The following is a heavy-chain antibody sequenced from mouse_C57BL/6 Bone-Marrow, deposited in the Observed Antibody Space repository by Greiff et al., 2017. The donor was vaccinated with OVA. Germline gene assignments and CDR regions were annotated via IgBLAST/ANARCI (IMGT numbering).Heavy chain of an antibody. Sequence: EVKLMESGGGLVKPGGSLKLSCAASGFTFSDYGMHWVRQAPEKGLEWVAYISSGSSTIYYADTVTGRFTLSRDNAQNTRFLQMTSLRSEDAAMYYCARDPNYYFDYWGQGTTLTVSS. CDR3: ARDPNYYFDY. CDR2: ISSGSSTI. CDR1: GFTFSDYG. D-gene: IGHD4-1*01. V-gene: IGHV5-17*01. J-gene: IGHJ2*01.